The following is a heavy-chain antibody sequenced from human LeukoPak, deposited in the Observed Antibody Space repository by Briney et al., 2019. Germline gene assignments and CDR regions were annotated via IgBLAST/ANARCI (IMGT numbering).Heavy chain of an antibody. CDR1: GYSISSGYY. Sequence: SETLSLTCTVSGYSISSGYYWGWIRQPPGKGLEWIGSIYHSGSTYYNPSLKSRVTISVDTSKNQFSLKLSSVTAADTAVYYCAREWSGQYYGSGSPIHPPIDYWGQGTLVTVSS. J-gene: IGHJ4*02. CDR3: AREWSGQYYGSGSPIHPPIDY. D-gene: IGHD3-10*01. V-gene: IGHV4-38-2*02. CDR2: IYHSGST.